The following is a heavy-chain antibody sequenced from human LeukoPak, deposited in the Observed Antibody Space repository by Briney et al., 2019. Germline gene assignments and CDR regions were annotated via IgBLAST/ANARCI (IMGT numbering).Heavy chain of an antibody. Sequence: PGGSLRLSCAASGFTFSSYGMHWVRQAPGKGLEWVSGISNSAGNTYYSDSVKGRFTISRDNSKNTLYLQMNNLRAEDTAVYYCAKDRQHDYDFWSGAYFDYWGQRTLVTVSS. J-gene: IGHJ4*02. D-gene: IGHD3-3*01. CDR2: ISNSAGNT. CDR1: GFTFSSYG. CDR3: AKDRQHDYDFWSGAYFDY. V-gene: IGHV3-23*01.